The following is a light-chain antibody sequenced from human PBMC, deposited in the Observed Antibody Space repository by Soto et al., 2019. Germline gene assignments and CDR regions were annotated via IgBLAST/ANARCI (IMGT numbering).Light chain of an antibody. CDR3: QQSFSTPCS. CDR2: DAS. CDR1: QSISTD. J-gene: IGKJ3*01. Sequence: DMQMTQSPSSLSASVGDRVTITCRASQSISTDLNWYQQKPGKAPKLLIYDASSLQGGVPSRFGGSGSGADFTLTITSLQPEDFATYYCQQSFSTPCSFGPGTKVDIK. V-gene: IGKV1-39*01.